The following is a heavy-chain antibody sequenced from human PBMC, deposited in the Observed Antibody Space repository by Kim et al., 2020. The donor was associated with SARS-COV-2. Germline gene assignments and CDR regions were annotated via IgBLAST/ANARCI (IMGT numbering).Heavy chain of an antibody. Sequence: GGSLRLSCAASGFTFSSYGMHWVRQAPGKGLEWVAVISYDGSNKYYADSVKGRFTISRDNSKNTLYLQMNSLRAEDTAVYYCAKERLSGIAVAGTGYWGQGTLVTVS. J-gene: IGHJ4*02. V-gene: IGHV3-30*18. D-gene: IGHD6-19*01. CDR1: GFTFSSYG. CDR3: AKERLSGIAVAGTGY. CDR2: ISYDGSNK.